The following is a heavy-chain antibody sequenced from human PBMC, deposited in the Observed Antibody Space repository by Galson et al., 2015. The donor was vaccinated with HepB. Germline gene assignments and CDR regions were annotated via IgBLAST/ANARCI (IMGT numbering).Heavy chain of an antibody. CDR2: TYYRSKWYN. Sequence: CAISGDSVSSNSAAWNWIRQSPSRGLEWLGRTYYRSKWYNDYAVSVKSRITINPDTSKNQFSLQLKSVTPEDTAVYYCARATLKLLWFAEFSYNWFDPWGQGTLVTVSS. J-gene: IGHJ5*02. D-gene: IGHD3-10*01. CDR3: ARATLKLLWFAEFSYNWFDP. V-gene: IGHV6-1*01. CDR1: GDSVSSNSAA.